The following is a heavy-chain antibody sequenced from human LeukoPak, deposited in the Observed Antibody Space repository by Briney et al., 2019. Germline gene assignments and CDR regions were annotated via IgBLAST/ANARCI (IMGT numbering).Heavy chain of an antibody. J-gene: IGHJ6*03. Sequence: SETLSLTCTVSGGSISSYYWSWIRQPPGKGLEWIGYIYTSGSTNYNPSLKSRVTISVDTSKNQFSLKLSPVTAADTAVYYCASHSRGDFWSGYSYYYYYMDVWGKGTTVTVSS. CDR1: GGSISSYY. CDR3: ASHSRGDFWSGYSYYYYYMDV. V-gene: IGHV4-4*09. D-gene: IGHD3-3*01. CDR2: IYTSGST.